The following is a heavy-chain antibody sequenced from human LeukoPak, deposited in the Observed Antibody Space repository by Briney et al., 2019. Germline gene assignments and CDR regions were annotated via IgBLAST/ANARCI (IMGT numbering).Heavy chain of an antibody. J-gene: IGHJ4*02. CDR2: IKCKTGGETT. CDR1: GFTFNYAW. CDR3: TTAPSGYAYMNGWHLDY. D-gene: IGHD5-18*01. V-gene: IGHV3-15*01. Sequence: GGSLRLSCAASGFTFNYAWMSWVRQAPGKGLEGVGRIKCKTGGETTDYAAPVKGRFTISRHDSNNTLYLQMNSLKSEDTALYYCTTAPSGYAYMNGWHLDYWGQGALVTVSS.